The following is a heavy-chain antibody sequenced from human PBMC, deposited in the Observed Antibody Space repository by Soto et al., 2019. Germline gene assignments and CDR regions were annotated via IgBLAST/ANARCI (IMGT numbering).Heavy chain of an antibody. J-gene: IGHJ4*02. CDR1: GYSFSTYW. Sequence: GESLKISCKGSGYSFSTYWIGWVRQMPGKGLEWMGIVYPGDSDIRYSPSFQGQVTISADRSISTAYLQWSGLKASDTAMYYCARCYYSSVSCYLDYWGQGTLVTVSS. D-gene: IGHD2-2*01. CDR3: ARCYYSSVSCYLDY. V-gene: IGHV5-51*01. CDR2: VYPGDSDI.